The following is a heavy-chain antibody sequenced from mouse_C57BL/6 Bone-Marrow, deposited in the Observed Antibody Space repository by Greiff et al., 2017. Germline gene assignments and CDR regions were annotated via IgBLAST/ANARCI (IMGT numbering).Heavy chain of an antibody. D-gene: IGHD1-1*01. CDR3: TRPITTVVATPFAY. CDR1: GYTFTDYE. J-gene: IGHJ3*01. CDR2: IDPETGGT. Sequence: QVQLKQSGAELVRPGASVTLSCKASGYTFTDYEMHWVKQTPVHGLEWIGAIDPETGGTAYNQKFKGKAILTADKSSSTAYMELRSLTSEDSAVYYCTRPITTVVATPFAYWGQGTLVTVSA. V-gene: IGHV1-15*01.